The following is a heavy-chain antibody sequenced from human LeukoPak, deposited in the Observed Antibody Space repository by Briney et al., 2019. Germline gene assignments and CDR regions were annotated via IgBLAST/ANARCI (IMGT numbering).Heavy chain of an antibody. V-gene: IGHV3-21*01. Sequence: GGSLRLSCAASGFTFSSYSMNWVRQAPGKGLEWVSSISSSSSYIYYADSVKGRFTVSRDNAKNSLYLQMNSLRAEDTAVYYCARVPSPYYFDYWGQGTLVTVSS. CDR3: ARVPSPYYFDY. CDR2: ISSSSSYI. CDR1: GFTFSSYS. J-gene: IGHJ4*02.